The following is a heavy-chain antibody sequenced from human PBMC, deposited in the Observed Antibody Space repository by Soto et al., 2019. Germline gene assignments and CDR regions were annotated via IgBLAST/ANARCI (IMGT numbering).Heavy chain of an antibody. CDR2: IYSGGST. J-gene: IGHJ1*01. Sequence: GGSLRLSCEVSGFSVTANYMSWVRQAPGKGLEWVSVIYSGGSTYYIDSVKGRFSISRDISKNTLYLQMNSLRAEDTAVYYCARDRVESGYPEYFQHWGQGT. D-gene: IGHD3-22*01. CDR1: GFSVTANY. V-gene: IGHV3-53*01. CDR3: ARDRVESGYPEYFQH.